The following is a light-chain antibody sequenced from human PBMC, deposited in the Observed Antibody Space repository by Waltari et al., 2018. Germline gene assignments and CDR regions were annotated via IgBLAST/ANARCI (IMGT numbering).Light chain of an antibody. CDR1: RSINSF. Sequence: DIQMTQSPSSLSASIGDRVTITCRTSRSINSFLKWYQQKPGKAPKLLIYAASNLQTDVPSRFSGSGSGTDYTLTISSLQPEDFATYYCQQSYGTPPNGFGQGTRLDI. CDR3: QQSYGTPPNG. CDR2: AAS. V-gene: IGKV1-39*01. J-gene: IGKJ5*01.